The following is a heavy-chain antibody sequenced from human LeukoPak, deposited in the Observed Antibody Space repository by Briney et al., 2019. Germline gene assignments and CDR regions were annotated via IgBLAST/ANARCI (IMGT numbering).Heavy chain of an antibody. CDR2: INLDGNKK. CDR3: ARDETGGYFEN. V-gene: IGHV3-7*01. Sequence: GGSLRPSCAASGFTFSSYWMSWVRQAPGKGLEWVANINLDGNKKYYVDSVKGRFTISRDNAQNSLYLQMNSLRVEDTAVYYCARDETGGYFENWGQGTLVTVSS. CDR1: GFTFSSYW. J-gene: IGHJ4*02. D-gene: IGHD3-10*01.